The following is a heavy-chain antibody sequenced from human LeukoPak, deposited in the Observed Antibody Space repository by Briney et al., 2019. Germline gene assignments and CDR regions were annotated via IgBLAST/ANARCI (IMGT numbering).Heavy chain of an antibody. CDR1: GFTFSSYA. CDR3: AKDSGYGDYRVGYYFDY. CDR2: ISNDGRNE. J-gene: IGHJ4*02. D-gene: IGHD4-17*01. V-gene: IGHV3-30*04. Sequence: PGGSLRLSCAGSGFTFSSYAMHWVRQAPGKGLEWVAVISNDGRNEYYGDSVKGRFTISRDNSKNTLYLQMNSLRAEDTAVYYCAKDSGYGDYRVGYYFDYWGQGTLVTVSS.